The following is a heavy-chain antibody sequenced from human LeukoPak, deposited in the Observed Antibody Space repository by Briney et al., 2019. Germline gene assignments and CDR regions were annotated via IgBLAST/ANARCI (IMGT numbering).Heavy chain of an antibody. CDR3: TTDSVLMDLGYFDY. CDR2: IKRKTDGGTT. V-gene: IGHV3-15*01. CDR1: GFTFSNAW. D-gene: IGHD2-8*01. J-gene: IGHJ4*02. Sequence: GGSLRLSCAAAGFTFSNAWMSWVRQAPGKGLEWVGRIKRKTDGGTTDYAAPVKGRFTISRADSKNTLYLQMNSLKTEDTAVYYCTTDSVLMDLGYFDYWGQGTLVTVSS.